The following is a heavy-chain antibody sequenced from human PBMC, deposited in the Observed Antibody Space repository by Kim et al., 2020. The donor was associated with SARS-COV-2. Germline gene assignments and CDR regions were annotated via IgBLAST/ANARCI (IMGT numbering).Heavy chain of an antibody. D-gene: IGHD3-3*01. CDR1: GFTFSSYA. Sequence: GGSLRLSCAASGFTFSSYAMSWVRQAPGKGLEWVSAISGSGGSTYYADSVKGRFTISRDNSKNTLYLQMNSLRAEDTAVYYCAKDVKTEIVTICGVVISPEFGYWGQGTLLTVSS. J-gene: IGHJ4*02. V-gene: IGHV3-23*01. CDR3: AKDVKTEIVTICGVVISPEFGY. CDR2: ISGSGGST.